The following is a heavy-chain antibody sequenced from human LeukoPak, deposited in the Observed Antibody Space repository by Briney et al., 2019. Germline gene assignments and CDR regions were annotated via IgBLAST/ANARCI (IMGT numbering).Heavy chain of an antibody. V-gene: IGHV4-34*01. CDR1: GGSISSYY. CDR2: INHSGST. J-gene: IGHJ4*02. D-gene: IGHD5-18*01. CDR3: ARILKGTYSYGRYYFDY. Sequence: SETLSLTCTVSGGSISSYYWSWIRQPPGKGLEWIGEINHSGSTNYNPSLKSRVTISVDTSKNQFSLKLSSVTAADTAVYYCARILKGTYSYGRYYFDYWGQGTLVTVSS.